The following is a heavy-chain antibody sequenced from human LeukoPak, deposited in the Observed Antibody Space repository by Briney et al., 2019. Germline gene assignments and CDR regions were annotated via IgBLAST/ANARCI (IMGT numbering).Heavy chain of an antibody. CDR2: IYPGDSDT. V-gene: IGHV5-51*01. Sequence: GESLKISCKGSGYSFTSYWIGWVRQMPGKGLEWMGIIYPGDSDTRYSPSFQGQVTISADKSISTAYLQWSSLKASDTAMYYCARAPRWYCSSTSCYYYYYGMDVWGKGTTVTVSS. J-gene: IGHJ6*04. CDR3: ARAPRWYCSSTSCYYYYYGMDV. D-gene: IGHD2-2*01. CDR1: GYSFTSYW.